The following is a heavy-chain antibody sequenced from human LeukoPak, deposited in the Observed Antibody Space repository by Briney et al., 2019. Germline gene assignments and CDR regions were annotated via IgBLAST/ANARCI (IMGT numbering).Heavy chain of an antibody. CDR3: ARRLRSNWFDP. D-gene: IGHD3-16*01. V-gene: IGHV4-59*08. Sequence: SSETLSLTCTVSGGSISSSYWSWIRQPPGKGLEWIGYIYYSGGTNYNPSLKSRVTISVDTSKNQFSLKLSSVTAADTAVYYCARRLRSNWFDPWAREPWSPSPQ. CDR1: GGSISSSY. CDR2: IYYSGGT. J-gene: IGHJ5*02.